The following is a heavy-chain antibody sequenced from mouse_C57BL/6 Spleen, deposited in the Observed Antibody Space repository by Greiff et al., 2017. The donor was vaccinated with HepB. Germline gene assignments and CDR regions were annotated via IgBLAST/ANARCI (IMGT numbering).Heavy chain of an antibody. D-gene: IGHD2-4*01. CDR2: IDPSDSYT. J-gene: IGHJ2*01. CDR3: ARRGDYDFDY. CDR1: GYTFTSYW. Sequence: QVQLQQPGAELVKPGASVKLSCKASGYTFTSYWMQWVKQRPGQGLEWIGEIDPSDSYTNYNQKFKGKATLTVDTSYSTAYMQLSSLTSEDSAVYYCARRGDYDFDYWGQGTTLTVSS. V-gene: IGHV1-50*01.